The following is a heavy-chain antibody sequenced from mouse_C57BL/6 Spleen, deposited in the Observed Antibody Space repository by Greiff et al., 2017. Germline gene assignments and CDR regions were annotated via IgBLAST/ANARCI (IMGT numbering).Heavy chain of an antibody. V-gene: IGHV1-55*01. CDR1: GYTFTSYW. J-gene: IGHJ4*01. CDR3: ARRAYDYDDAMDD. CDR2: IYPGSGST. Sequence: VQLQQPGAELVKPGASVKMSCKASGYTFTSYWITWVKQRPGQGLEWIGDIYPGSGSTNYNEKFKSKATLTVDTSSSTAYMQLSSLTSEDSAVYYCARRAYDYDDAMDDWGQGTSVTVSS. D-gene: IGHD2-4*01.